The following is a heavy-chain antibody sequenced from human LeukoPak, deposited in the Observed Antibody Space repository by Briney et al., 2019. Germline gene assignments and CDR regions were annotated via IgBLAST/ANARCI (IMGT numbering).Heavy chain of an antibody. V-gene: IGHV1-69*04. Sequence: SVKVSSKASGGTFSSYAISWVRQAPGQGLEWMGRIIPILGIANYAQKFQGRVTITADKSTSTAYMELRSLRSDDTAVYYCARDEGYSSSWYGGYWGQGTLVTVSS. CDR3: ARDEGYSSSWYGGY. D-gene: IGHD6-13*01. J-gene: IGHJ4*02. CDR2: IIPILGIA. CDR1: GGTFSSYA.